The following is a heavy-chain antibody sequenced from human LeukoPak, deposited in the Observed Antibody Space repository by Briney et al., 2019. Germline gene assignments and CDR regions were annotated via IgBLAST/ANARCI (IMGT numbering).Heavy chain of an antibody. CDR1: GFTFSSYS. Sequence: GGSLRLSCAASGFTFSSYSMNWVRQAPGKGLEWVSSISSSSSYIYYADSVKGRFTISRDNAKNSLYLQMNSLRAEDTAVYYCARDPYSGSYTPEYFQHWGQGTLVTVSS. CDR2: ISSSSSYI. CDR3: ARDPYSGSYTPEYFQH. J-gene: IGHJ1*01. V-gene: IGHV3-21*01. D-gene: IGHD1-26*01.